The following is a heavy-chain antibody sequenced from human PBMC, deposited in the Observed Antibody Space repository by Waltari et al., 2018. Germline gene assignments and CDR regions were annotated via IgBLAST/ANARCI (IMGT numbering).Heavy chain of an antibody. Sequence: EVQMVESGGGSMKPGDSLRLSCVASGFRFTPAWLTWVRQAPGKGLEWVGRIKSKSDGATTDYAAPVKGRFSISREDSQNMVFLQMNSLRTEDTAVYFCTTLDAPWGGWGHGTLVTVSS. D-gene: IGHD7-27*01. CDR2: IKSKSDGATT. CDR1: GFRFTPAW. V-gene: IGHV3-15*01. CDR3: TTLDAPWGG. J-gene: IGHJ4*01.